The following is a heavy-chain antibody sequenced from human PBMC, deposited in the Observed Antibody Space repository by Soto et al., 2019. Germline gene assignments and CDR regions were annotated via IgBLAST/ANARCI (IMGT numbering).Heavy chain of an antibody. V-gene: IGHV3-11*01. CDR1: GFSFRDYF. Sequence: SLKISCAASGFSFRDYFMSWLRQAPGKGLEWVSYIGPYGNSIYYADSVKGRFTISRDDATKSLHLHMNSLRTDDTAVYYCARDDNTYGVYWGQGTPVTVYS. D-gene: IGHD1-1*01. CDR3: ARDDNTYGVY. J-gene: IGHJ4*02. CDR2: IGPYGNSI.